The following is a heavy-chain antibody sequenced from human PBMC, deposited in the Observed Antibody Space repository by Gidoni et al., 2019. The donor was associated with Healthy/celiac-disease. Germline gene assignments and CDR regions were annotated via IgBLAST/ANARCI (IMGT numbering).Heavy chain of an antibody. Sequence: EVQLLESGGGLVQPGGSLRLSCAASGFTFSSHAMSWVRQAPGKGLEWVSTISGSGGSTYYADSVKGRLTISRDNSKNTLYLQMNSLRAEDTAVYYCATPTSKREWELHFDYWGQGTLVTVSS. D-gene: IGHD1-26*01. CDR3: ATPTSKREWELHFDY. CDR2: ISGSGGST. J-gene: IGHJ4*02. CDR1: GFTFSSHA. V-gene: IGHV3-23*01.